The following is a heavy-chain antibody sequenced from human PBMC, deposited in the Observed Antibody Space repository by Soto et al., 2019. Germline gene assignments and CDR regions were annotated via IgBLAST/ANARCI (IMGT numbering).Heavy chain of an antibody. D-gene: IGHD2-15*01. CDR1: GVSITSYY. CDR2: INTDGLS. Sequence: QVQLEEAGPGLVRPSETLSLTCSVSGVSITSYYWSWIRQSAGGGLEWMGRINTDGLSTYSPSFKSRLTMSLDTSKHQVSLRLISVTAADTAVYFCARVPVAVAATEDYYGLGVWGQGITVTVSS. V-gene: IGHV4-4*07. J-gene: IGHJ6*02. CDR3: ARVPVAVAATEDYYGLGV.